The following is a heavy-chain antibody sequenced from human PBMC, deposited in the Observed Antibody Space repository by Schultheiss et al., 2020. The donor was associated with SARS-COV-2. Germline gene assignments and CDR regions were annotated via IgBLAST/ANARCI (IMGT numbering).Heavy chain of an antibody. D-gene: IGHD4-17*01. V-gene: IGHV4-34*01. CDR2: INHSGST. CDR1: GGSFSGYY. Sequence: SETLSLTCAVYGGSFSGYYWSWIRQPPGKGLEWIGEINHSGSTNYNPSLKSRVTISVDTSKNQFSLKLSSVTAADTAVYYCARLTVTNWFDPWGQGTLVTVGS. CDR3: ARLTVTNWFDP. J-gene: IGHJ5*02.